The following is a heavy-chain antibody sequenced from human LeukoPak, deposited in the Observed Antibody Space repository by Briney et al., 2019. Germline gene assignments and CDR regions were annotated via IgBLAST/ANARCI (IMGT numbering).Heavy chain of an antibody. CDR3: ASYVVLRYFDWTKGTDAFDI. CDR1: GFTFSSYS. D-gene: IGHD3-9*01. J-gene: IGHJ3*02. Sequence: GGSLRLSCAASGFTFSSYSMNWVRQAPGKGLEWVSSISSSSSYIYYADSVKGRFTISRDNAKNSLYLQMNSLRAEDTAVYYCASYVVLRYFDWTKGTDAFDIWGQGTMVTVSS. V-gene: IGHV3-21*01. CDR2: ISSSSSYI.